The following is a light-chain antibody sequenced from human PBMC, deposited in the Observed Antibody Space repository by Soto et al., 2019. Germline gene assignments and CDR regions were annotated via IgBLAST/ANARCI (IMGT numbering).Light chain of an antibody. CDR3: SSYTSSSTSV. V-gene: IGLV2-14*01. Sequence: QSVLTQPASVSGSPGQSITLSCTGTSSDIGGYNYVSWYQQHPGEAPKLMIFEVNNRPSGVSHRFSGSKSGNTASLTISWLQAEDEADYYCSSYTSSSTSVFGGGTKVTVL. CDR1: SSDIGGYNY. CDR2: EVN. J-gene: IGLJ1*01.